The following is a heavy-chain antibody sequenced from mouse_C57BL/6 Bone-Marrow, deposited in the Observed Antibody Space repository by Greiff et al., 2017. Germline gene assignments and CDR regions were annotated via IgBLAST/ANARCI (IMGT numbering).Heavy chain of an antibody. Sequence: VQLQQSGPGLVQPSQSLSITCTVSGFSLTSYGVHWVRQSPGQGLEWLGVIWSGGGTDYNAAFISRLSISKDNSKGQVFFKMNSLQADDTDIYYCARRGGCGGFAYWGQGTLVTVSA. CDR3: ARRGGCGGFAY. J-gene: IGHJ3*01. CDR2: IWSGGGT. CDR1: GFSLTSYG. V-gene: IGHV2-2*01.